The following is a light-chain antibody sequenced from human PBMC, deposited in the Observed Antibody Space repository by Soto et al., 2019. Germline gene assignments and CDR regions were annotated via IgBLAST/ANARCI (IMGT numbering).Light chain of an antibody. CDR3: QQYGTSEII. CDR1: QSLTNSF. V-gene: IGKV3-20*01. Sequence: EFVLTQSPGTLSLSPGERATLSCRASQSLTNSFIAWYQQKPGQAPRLLIYDTSSRASGIPDRSSGSGSGTDFTLTISRLETEDFAVFYCQQYGTSEIIFGQGTRLEIK. CDR2: DTS. J-gene: IGKJ5*01.